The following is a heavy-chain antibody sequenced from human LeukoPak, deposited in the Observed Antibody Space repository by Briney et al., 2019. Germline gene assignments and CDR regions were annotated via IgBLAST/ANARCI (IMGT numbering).Heavy chain of an antibody. Sequence: ASVKVSCKASGYTFTSYYMHWVRQAPGQGLEWMGIINPSGGSTSYAQKFQGRVTMTRDTSTSTVYMELSSLRSEDTAVYYCATPLKNYDFWSGYYPFDIWGQGTMVTVSS. J-gene: IGHJ3*02. CDR1: GYTFTSYY. CDR2: INPSGGST. D-gene: IGHD3-3*01. CDR3: ATPLKNYDFWSGYYPFDI. V-gene: IGHV1-46*01.